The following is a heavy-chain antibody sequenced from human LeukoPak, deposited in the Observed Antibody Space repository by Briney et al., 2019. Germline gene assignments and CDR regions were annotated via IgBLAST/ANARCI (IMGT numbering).Heavy chain of an antibody. V-gene: IGHV3-66*02. CDR1: GFTFSNYA. D-gene: IGHD7-27*01. CDR3: ARVLGMDPPYYYYYYMDV. J-gene: IGHJ6*03. Sequence: PGGSLRLSCAASGFTFSNYAMSWVRQAPGKGLEWVSVIYSGGSTYYADSMKGRFTISRDKSKNTVYLQMNSLRPEDTAVYYCARVLGMDPPYYYYYYMDVWGRGTTVTVSS. CDR2: IYSGGST.